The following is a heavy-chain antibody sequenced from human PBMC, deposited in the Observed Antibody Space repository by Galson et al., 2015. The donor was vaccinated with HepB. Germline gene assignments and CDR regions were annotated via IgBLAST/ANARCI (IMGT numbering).Heavy chain of an antibody. CDR3: ARPGGVYYYGSGSYGY. V-gene: IGHV3-7*01. D-gene: IGHD3-10*01. CDR2: IKQDGSEK. CDR1: GFTFSSYW. Sequence: SLRLSCAASGFTFSSYWMSWVRRAPGKGLEWVANIKQDGSEKYYVDSVKGRFTISRDNAKNSLYLQMNSLRAEDTAVYYCARPGGVYYYGSGSYGYWGQGTLVTVSS. J-gene: IGHJ4*02.